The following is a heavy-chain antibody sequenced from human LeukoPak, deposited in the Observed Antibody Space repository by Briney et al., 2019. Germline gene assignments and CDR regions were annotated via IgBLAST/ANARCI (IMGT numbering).Heavy chain of an antibody. CDR3: ARDSYNYYDSSGYYYSKDY. J-gene: IGHJ4*02. Sequence: GGSLRLSCAASGFTFSSYEMNWVRQAPGKGLEWVSSISSSSSYIYYADSVKGRFTISRDNAKNSLYLQMNSLRAEDTAVYYCARDSYNYYDSSGYYYSKDYWGQGTLVTVSS. CDR1: GFTFSSYE. V-gene: IGHV3-21*01. CDR2: ISSSSSYI. D-gene: IGHD3-22*01.